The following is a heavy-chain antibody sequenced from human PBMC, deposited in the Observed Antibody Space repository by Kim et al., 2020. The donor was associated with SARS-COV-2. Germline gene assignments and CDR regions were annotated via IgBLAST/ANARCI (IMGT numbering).Heavy chain of an antibody. CDR3: ARVGGYYYGSGSEERNAFDI. J-gene: IGHJ3*02. CDR2: IYSGGST. Sequence: GGSLRLSCAASGFTVSSNYMSWVRQAPGNGLEWVSVIYSGGSTYYADSVKGRFTISRDNSKNTLYLQMNSLRAEDTAVYYCARVGGYYYGSGSEERNAFDIWGQGTMVTVSS. CDR1: GFTVSSNY. V-gene: IGHV3-53*01. D-gene: IGHD3-10*01.